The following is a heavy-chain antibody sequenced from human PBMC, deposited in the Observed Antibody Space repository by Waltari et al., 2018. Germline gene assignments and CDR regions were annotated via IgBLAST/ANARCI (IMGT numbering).Heavy chain of an antibody. CDR2: IYYSGST. D-gene: IGHD6-13*01. J-gene: IGHJ4*02. CDR1: GGSISSSSYY. Sequence: QLQLQESGPGLVKPSETLSLTCTVSGGSISSSSYYWGWIRQPPGKGLEWIGSIYYSGSTYYNPPLKSRVTISVDTSKNQFSLKLSSVTAADTAVYYCARAYSSSWYHFDYWGQGTLVTVSS. V-gene: IGHV4-39*01. CDR3: ARAYSSSWYHFDY.